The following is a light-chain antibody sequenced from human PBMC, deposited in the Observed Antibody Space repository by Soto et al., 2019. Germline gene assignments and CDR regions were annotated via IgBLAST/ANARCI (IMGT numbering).Light chain of an antibody. CDR3: QQSYVSPFT. J-gene: IGKJ3*01. CDR2: AAS. Sequence: DIQMTQSPSSMSASVGDRVTITCRASQSISSNLNWYQQKPGRAPELLIYAASSLQSGDPSRFSGSGSGTEFTHTISSLQPEDFANYSGQQSYVSPFTFGPGTKVDVK. CDR1: QSISSN. V-gene: IGKV1-39*01.